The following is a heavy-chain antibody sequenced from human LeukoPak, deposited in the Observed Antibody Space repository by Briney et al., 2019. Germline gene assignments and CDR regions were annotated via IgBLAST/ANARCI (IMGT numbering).Heavy chain of an antibody. D-gene: IGHD3-16*01. Sequence: GGSLRLSCAASGFTFSNYSMTWVRQAPGKGLEWVSSISSSSSYIYYADSVKGRFTISRDNAKNSLYLQMNSLRAVDTAVYYCARDSTLGGFEMWPVDYWGQGTLVTVSS. V-gene: IGHV3-21*01. J-gene: IGHJ4*02. CDR3: ARDSTLGGFEMWPVDY. CDR2: ISSSSSYI. CDR1: GFTFSNYS.